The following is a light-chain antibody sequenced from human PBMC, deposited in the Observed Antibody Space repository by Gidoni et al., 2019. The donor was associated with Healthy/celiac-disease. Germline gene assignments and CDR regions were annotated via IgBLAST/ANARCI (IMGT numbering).Light chain of an antibody. CDR3: QQRSNWPLT. V-gene: IGKV3-11*01. Sequence: ILSTQSPATLSSSPGERATLSCRASQSVSSHLAWYQQKPGQAPRLLIYDASNRATGIPARFSGSGSGTDFTLTISSLEPEDFAVYYCQQRSNWPLTFGGGTKVEIK. J-gene: IGKJ4*01. CDR1: QSVSSH. CDR2: DAS.